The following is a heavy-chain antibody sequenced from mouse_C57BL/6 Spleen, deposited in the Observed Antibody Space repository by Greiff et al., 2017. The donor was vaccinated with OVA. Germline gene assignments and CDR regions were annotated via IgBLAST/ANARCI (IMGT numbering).Heavy chain of an antibody. D-gene: IGHD2-1*01. CDR2: INPNNGGT. V-gene: IGHV1-26*01. Sequence: EVQLQQSGPELVKPGASVKISCKASGYTFTDYYMNWVKQSHGKSLEWIGDINPNNGGTSYNQKFKGKATLTVDKSSSTAYMELRSLTSEDSAVYYCARRGNSRYFDYWGQGTTLTVSS. J-gene: IGHJ2*01. CDR3: ARRGNSRYFDY. CDR1: GYTFTDYY.